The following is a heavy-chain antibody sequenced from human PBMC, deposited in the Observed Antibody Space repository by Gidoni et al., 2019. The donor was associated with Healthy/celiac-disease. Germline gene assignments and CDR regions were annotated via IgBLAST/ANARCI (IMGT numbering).Heavy chain of an antibody. CDR2: ISAYNGNT. CDR1: GYTFTSYG. J-gene: IGHJ3*02. Sequence: QVQLVQSGAEVKKPGASVKVSCKASGYTFTSYGLSWVRQAPGQGLEWMGWISAYNGNTNYAQKLQSRVTMTTDTSTSTAYMELRSLRSDDTAVYYCARDLVYYDILTGYYTHDAFDIWGQGTMVTVSS. CDR3: ARDLVYYDILTGYYTHDAFDI. D-gene: IGHD3-9*01. V-gene: IGHV1-18*01.